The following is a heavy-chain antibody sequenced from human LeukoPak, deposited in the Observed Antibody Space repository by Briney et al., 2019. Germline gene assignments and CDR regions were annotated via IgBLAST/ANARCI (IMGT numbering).Heavy chain of an antibody. CDR2: MNPNSGGT. Sequence: HGASVKVSCKASGYTFTSYDINWVRQATGQGLEWMGWMNPNSGGTNYAQKFQGRVTMTRDTSISTAYMELSRLRSDDTAVYYCARDREPIYPVVPAAMFPEYYYYYMDVWGKGTTVTISS. J-gene: IGHJ6*03. CDR1: GYTFTSYD. V-gene: IGHV1-2*02. CDR3: ARDREPIYPVVPAAMFPEYYYYYMDV. D-gene: IGHD2-2*01.